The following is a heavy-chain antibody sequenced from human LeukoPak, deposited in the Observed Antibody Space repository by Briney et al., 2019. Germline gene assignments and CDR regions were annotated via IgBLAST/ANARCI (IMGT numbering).Heavy chain of an antibody. Sequence: SETLSLTCTVSGGSISSSSYYWGWIRQPPGKGLEWIGSIYYSGSTYYNPSLKSRVTISVDTSKNQFSLKLSSVTAADTAVYYCARETQLWLIDYWGQGTLVTVSS. D-gene: IGHD5-18*01. CDR1: GGSISSSSYY. J-gene: IGHJ4*02. CDR2: IYYSGST. CDR3: ARETQLWLIDY. V-gene: IGHV4-39*07.